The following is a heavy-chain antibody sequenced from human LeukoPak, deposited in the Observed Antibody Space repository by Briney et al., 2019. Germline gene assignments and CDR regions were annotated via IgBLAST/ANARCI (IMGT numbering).Heavy chain of an antibody. D-gene: IGHD6-6*01. Sequence: SETLSLTCTVSGGSISSSYWSWIRQPAGKGLEWIGRIYTSGTTSYNPSLKSRVSISVDKSKNQLSLKVSSVTAAGTAVYYCARLGYSSSSTGYYYYMDVWGKGTTVTVSS. CDR3: ARLGYSSSSTGYYYYMDV. J-gene: IGHJ6*03. V-gene: IGHV4-4*07. CDR2: IYTSGTT. CDR1: GGSISSSY.